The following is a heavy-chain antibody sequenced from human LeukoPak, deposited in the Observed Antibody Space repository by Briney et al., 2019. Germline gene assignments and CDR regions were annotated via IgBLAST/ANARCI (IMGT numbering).Heavy chain of an antibody. CDR3: AKDRGSFTYYFDY. V-gene: IGHV3-30*18. J-gene: IGHJ4*02. Sequence: GGSLRLSCAASGFTFSTYGIRWVRQAPGKGLEWVAVISYDGSNKYYADSVKGRFTISRDNSKNTLYLQMNSLRAEDTAIYYCAKDRGSFTYYFDYWGQGTLVTVSS. D-gene: IGHD1-26*01. CDR1: GFTFSTYG. CDR2: ISYDGSNK.